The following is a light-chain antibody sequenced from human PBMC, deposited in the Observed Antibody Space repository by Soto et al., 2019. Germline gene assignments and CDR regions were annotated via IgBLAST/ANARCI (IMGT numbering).Light chain of an antibody. CDR2: GAS. CDR3: QQYNNWPPMA. J-gene: IGKJ1*01. V-gene: IGKV3-15*01. Sequence: EIVMTQSPATLSVSPGERATLSCRASQSVSSNLAWYQQKPGQAPKPLIYGASTRATGIPARFSGSGSGTSIPLTISRLQSEDFSVYYCQQYNNWPPMAFGQGTKVEIK. CDR1: QSVSSN.